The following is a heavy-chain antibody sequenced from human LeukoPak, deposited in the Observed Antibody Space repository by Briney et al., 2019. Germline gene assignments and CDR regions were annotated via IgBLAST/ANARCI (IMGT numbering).Heavy chain of an antibody. V-gene: IGHV3-23*01. J-gene: IGHJ4*02. CDR3: ANGGDFWSGYYTDLDY. D-gene: IGHD3-3*01. CDR1: GFTFSSYA. CDR2: ISGSGGST. Sequence: GGSLRLSCAASGFTFSSYAMSWVRQAPGKGLEWVSAISGSGGSTHYADSVKGRFTISRDNSKNTLYLQMNSLRAEDTAVYYCANGGDFWSGYYTDLDYWGQGTLVTVSS.